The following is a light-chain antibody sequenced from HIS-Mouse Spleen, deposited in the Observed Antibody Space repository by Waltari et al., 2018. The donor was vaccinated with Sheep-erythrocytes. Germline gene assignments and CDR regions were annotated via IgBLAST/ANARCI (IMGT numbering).Light chain of an antibody. CDR2: EVS. Sequence: QSALTQPPSASGSPGQSVTISCTGTSRDVGGYNYVSWYQQHPGKAPKLMIYEVSKRPSGVPDRFSGSKSGNTASLTVSGLQAEDEADYYCSSYAGSNNWVFGGGIKLTVL. V-gene: IGLV2-8*01. J-gene: IGLJ3*02. CDR3: SSYAGSNNWV. CDR1: SRDVGGYNY.